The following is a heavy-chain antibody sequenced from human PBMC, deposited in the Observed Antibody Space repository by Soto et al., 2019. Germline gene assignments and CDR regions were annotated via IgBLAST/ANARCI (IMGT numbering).Heavy chain of an antibody. CDR3: ARSPEDTAMGFDY. D-gene: IGHD5-18*01. V-gene: IGHV4-30-4*01. Sequence: SETLSLTCTVSGGSISSGDYYWSWIRQPPGKGLEWIGYIYYSGSTYYNPSLKSRVTISVDTSKNQFSLKLSSVTAADTAVYYCARSPEDTAMGFDYWGQGTLVTVSS. CDR1: GGSISSGDYY. J-gene: IGHJ4*02. CDR2: IYYSGST.